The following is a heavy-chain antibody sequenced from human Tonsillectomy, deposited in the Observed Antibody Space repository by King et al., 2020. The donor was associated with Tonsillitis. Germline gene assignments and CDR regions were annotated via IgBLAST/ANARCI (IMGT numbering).Heavy chain of an antibody. CDR3: ARRLAAADFHY. Sequence: QLVQSGAEVKKPGESLKISCKGSGYSFTSYWIGWVRQMPGKGLEWMGIIYPGDSDTRYGPSFPGQVTISADKSINTSYLQWTSLKASDTAMYYCARRLAAADFHYWGQGTLVTVSS. D-gene: IGHD6-13*01. CDR1: GYSFTSYW. CDR2: IYPGDSDT. V-gene: IGHV5-51*01. J-gene: IGHJ4*02.